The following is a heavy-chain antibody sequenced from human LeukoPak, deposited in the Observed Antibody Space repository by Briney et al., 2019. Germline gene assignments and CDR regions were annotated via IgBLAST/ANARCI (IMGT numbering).Heavy chain of an antibody. CDR3: ARRYSNYFFDY. Sequence: PSETLSLTCAVSGYSITSGYYWAWIRQPPGKGLEWNGNIYHSGSTYYNASLKSRVTISVDTSKNQFSLKLSSVTAADTAVYYCARRYSNYFFDYWGQGTLVTVSS. J-gene: IGHJ4*02. V-gene: IGHV4-38-2*01. D-gene: IGHD4-11*01. CDR1: GYSITSGYY. CDR2: IYHSGST.